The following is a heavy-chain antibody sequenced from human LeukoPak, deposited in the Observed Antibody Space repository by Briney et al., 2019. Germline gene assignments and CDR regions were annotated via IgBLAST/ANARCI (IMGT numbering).Heavy chain of an antibody. V-gene: IGHV1-2*02. J-gene: IGHJ5*02. Sequence: ASVKVSCKASGYTFTGYYMHWVRQAPGQGLEWMGWINPNSGGTNYAQKFQGRVTITADESTSTAYMELSSLRSEDTAVYYCARDGSYGSGSYYNPDNCNWFDPWGQGTLVTVSS. CDR1: GYTFTGYY. D-gene: IGHD3-10*01. CDR2: INPNSGGT. CDR3: ARDGSYGSGSYYNPDNCNWFDP.